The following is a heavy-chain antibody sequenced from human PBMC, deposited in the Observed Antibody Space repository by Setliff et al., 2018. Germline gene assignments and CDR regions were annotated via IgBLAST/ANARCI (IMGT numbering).Heavy chain of an antibody. J-gene: IGHJ4*01. D-gene: IGHD3-3*01. Sequence: GGSLRLSCAASGFAFSSFAMTWVRQAPGKRLEWVSTISGAGGNMYYADSVQGRFVISRDNSKNTLYLQMNSLRSDDTAIYYCAKSPHDFWSGRVFFDYWGQGILVTVSS. CDR2: ISGAGGNM. CDR3: AKSPHDFWSGRVFFDY. V-gene: IGHV3-23*01. CDR1: GFAFSSFA.